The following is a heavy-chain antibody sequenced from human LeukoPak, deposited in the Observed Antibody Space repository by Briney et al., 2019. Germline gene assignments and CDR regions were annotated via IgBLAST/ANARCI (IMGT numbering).Heavy chain of an antibody. Sequence: GGSLRLSCAASGFTFSSYAMSWVRQAPGKGLEWVAVIWYDGSNKYYADSVKGRFTISRDNSKNTLYLQMNSLRAEDTAVYYCARATAVAAPFDCWGQGTLVTVSS. J-gene: IGHJ4*02. CDR3: ARATAVAAPFDC. D-gene: IGHD6-19*01. CDR2: IWYDGSNK. V-gene: IGHV3-33*08. CDR1: GFTFSSYA.